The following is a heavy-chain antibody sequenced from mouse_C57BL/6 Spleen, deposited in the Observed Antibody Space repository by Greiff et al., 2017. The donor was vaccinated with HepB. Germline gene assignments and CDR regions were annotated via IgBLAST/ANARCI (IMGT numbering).Heavy chain of an antibody. J-gene: IGHJ3*01. CDR1: GFNIKDDY. D-gene: IGHD2-2*01. CDR3: TTQGWVKRAWFAY. CDR2: IDPENGDT. Sequence: EVQLKQSGAELVRPGASVKLSCTASGFNIKDDYMHWVKQRPEQGLEWIGWIDPENGDTEYASKFQGKATITADTSSNTAYLQLSSLTSEDTAVYYCTTQGWVKRAWFAYWGQGTLVTVSA. V-gene: IGHV14-4*01.